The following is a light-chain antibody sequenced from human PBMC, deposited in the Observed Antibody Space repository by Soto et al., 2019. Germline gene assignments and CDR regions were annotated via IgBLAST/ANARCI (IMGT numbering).Light chain of an antibody. CDR3: MQSTQVPRT. CDR1: QSLLHSNGYNY. V-gene: IGKV2D-29*02. Sequence: DIVMTQTPLSLSVTPGKPASISCRSSQSLLHSNGYNYLDWYLQKPGQSPQLLIYEVSRRFSGVPDRFSGSGSGTDFTLKISRVEAGDIGVYYCMQSTQVPRTFGPGTKVDNK. J-gene: IGKJ3*01. CDR2: EVS.